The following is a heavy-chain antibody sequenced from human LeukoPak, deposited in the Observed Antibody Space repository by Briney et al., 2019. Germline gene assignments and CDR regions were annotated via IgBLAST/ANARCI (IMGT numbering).Heavy chain of an antibody. CDR1: GFTFSSYG. V-gene: IGHV3-64*01. CDR2: IGSNGGST. J-gene: IGHJ6*02. D-gene: IGHD2-15*01. Sequence: GGSLRLSCAASGFTFSSYGMYWVRQAPGKGLEYVSAIGSNGGSTYYTNSVKGRFTISRDNSKNTLYLQVGSLRAEDMAVYYCARGFLGYCSGGSCYGVKYYYYGMDVWGQGTTVTVSS. CDR3: ARGFLGYCSGGSCYGVKYYYYGMDV.